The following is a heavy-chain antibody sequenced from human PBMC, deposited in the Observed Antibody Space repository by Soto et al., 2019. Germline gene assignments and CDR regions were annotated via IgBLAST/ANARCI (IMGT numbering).Heavy chain of an antibody. J-gene: IGHJ2*01. Sequence: QVQLQESGPGLVKPSETLSLTCTVSGGSISSYYWSWIRQPPGKGLEWIGYIYYSGSTNYNPSLKXRXPXXVDTSKNQFSLTLSSVTAADTAVYYCARFNWYFDLWGRGTLVTVSS. CDR3: ARFNWYFDL. CDR2: IYYSGST. V-gene: IGHV4-59*08. CDR1: GGSISSYY.